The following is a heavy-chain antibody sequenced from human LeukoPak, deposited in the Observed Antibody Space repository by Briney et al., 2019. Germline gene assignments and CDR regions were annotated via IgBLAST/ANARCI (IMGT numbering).Heavy chain of an antibody. Sequence: GGSLRLSCAASGFTFSSYGMHWVCQAPGKGLEWVAFIRYDGSNKYYADSVKGRFTISRDNSKNTLYLQMNSLRAEDTAVYYCAKDDSSGPYWGNDAFDIWGQGTMVTVSS. V-gene: IGHV3-30*02. CDR1: GFTFSSYG. J-gene: IGHJ3*02. D-gene: IGHD3-22*01. CDR3: AKDDSSGPYWGNDAFDI. CDR2: IRYDGSNK.